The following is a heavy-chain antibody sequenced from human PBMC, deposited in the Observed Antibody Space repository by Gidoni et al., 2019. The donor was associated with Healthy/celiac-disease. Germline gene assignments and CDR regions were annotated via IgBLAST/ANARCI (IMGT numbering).Heavy chain of an antibody. D-gene: IGHD4-17*01. V-gene: IGHV5-51*01. J-gene: IGHJ5*02. CDR1: GYNFTSYG. Sequence: EVQLVQSGAAVKKPGEPLKISCKSAGYNFTSYGLGCVRQMPGKGLEWMGIIYPGDSDTSYSPSFQGQVTIAAAKSISIAYLQWSSLKDSDTAMYYCARHPTANWFDPWGQGTLVTVSS. CDR3: ARHPTANWFDP. CDR2: IYPGDSDT.